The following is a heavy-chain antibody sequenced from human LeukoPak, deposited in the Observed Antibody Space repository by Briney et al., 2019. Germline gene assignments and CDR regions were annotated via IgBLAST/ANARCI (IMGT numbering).Heavy chain of an antibody. V-gene: IGHV1-2*02. CDR3: ASNKAGGSGSYSAYLY. D-gene: IGHD3-10*01. J-gene: IGHJ4*02. CDR1: GYTFTGYY. Sequence: ASVKVSCKASGYTFTGYYMHWARQAPGQGLEWMGWINPNSGGTNYAQKFQGRVTMTRDTSISTAYMELSRLRSDDTAVYYCASNKAGGSGSYSAYLYWGQGTLVTVSS. CDR2: INPNSGGT.